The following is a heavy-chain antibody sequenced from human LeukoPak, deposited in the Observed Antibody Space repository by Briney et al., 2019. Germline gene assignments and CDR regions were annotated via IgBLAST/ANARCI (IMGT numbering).Heavy chain of an antibody. CDR1: GFTFSSYS. Sequence: GGSLRLSCAASGFTFSSYSMNWVRQAPGKGLEWVSSISTSSSYIYYADSVKGRFTISRGNAKNSLYLQMNSLRAEDTALYYCAKGSSTTCPCYRDYWGQGTLVTVSS. CDR2: ISTSSSYI. J-gene: IGHJ4*02. V-gene: IGHV3-21*04. D-gene: IGHD2-2*01. CDR3: AKGSSTTCPCYRDY.